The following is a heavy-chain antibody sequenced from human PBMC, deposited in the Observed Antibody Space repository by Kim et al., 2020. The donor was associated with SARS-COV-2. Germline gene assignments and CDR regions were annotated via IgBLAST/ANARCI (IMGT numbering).Heavy chain of an antibody. V-gene: IGHV6-1*01. CDR2: KYYRSKWYN. CDR3: ARDRWYYYGSGNLLQYNWFDP. Sequence: SQTLSLTCAISGDSVSSNSAAWNWIRQSPSRGLEWLGRKYYRSKWYNDYAVSGKSRITINPDTSKNQFSLQLNSVTPEDTAVYYCARDRWYYYGSGNLLQYNWFDPWGQGTLVTVSS. CDR1: GDSVSSNSAA. D-gene: IGHD3-10*01. J-gene: IGHJ5*02.